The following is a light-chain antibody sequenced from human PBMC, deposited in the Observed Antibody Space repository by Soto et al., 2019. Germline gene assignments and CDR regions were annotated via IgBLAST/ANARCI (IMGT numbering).Light chain of an antibody. J-gene: IGKJ1*01. CDR1: QSVSGN. CDR3: QQYHNWPRT. V-gene: IGKV3-15*01. Sequence: EIEMTQSPGILSVSPGERATLSCRATQSVSGNLAWYQQRPGQAPRLLISGASTRATGIPARFSGSGSGTEFTLTISSLQSEDFSVYYCQQYHNWPRTFGQGTKVDIK. CDR2: GAS.